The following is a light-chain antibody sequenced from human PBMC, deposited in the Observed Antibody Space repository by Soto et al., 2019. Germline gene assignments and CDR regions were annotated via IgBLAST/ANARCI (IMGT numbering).Light chain of an antibody. V-gene: IGLV1-44*01. CDR3: AAWDDSLNGYV. CDR1: SSNIGSNT. J-gene: IGLJ1*01. CDR2: ANN. Sequence: QSVLTQPPSASGTPGQRVTISCSGSSSNIGSNTVNWYQQLPGTAPKLLIHANNQRPSGVPDRFSGSKSGTSASLAISWLQSEEVDDYCAAWDDSLNGYVFGTGTKLTVL.